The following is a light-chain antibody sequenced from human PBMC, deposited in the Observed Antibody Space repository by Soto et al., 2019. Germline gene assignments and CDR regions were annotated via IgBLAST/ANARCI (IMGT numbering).Light chain of an antibody. CDR1: SSDVGGYNW. J-gene: IGLJ3*02. Sequence: QSALTHPASVSGSPGQSITISCTGTSSDVGGYNWVAWYQQHPGKAPKLMICDVSNRPSGVSNRFSGSKSGNTASLTISGLQAEDEADYYCSSYTSSNSVVFGGGTKLTVL. CDR2: DVS. V-gene: IGLV2-14*03. CDR3: SSYTSSNSVV.